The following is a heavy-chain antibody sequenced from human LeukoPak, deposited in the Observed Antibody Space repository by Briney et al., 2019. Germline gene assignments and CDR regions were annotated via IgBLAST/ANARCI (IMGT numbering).Heavy chain of an antibody. V-gene: IGHV1-2*02. Sequence: ASVKVSCKASGYTFTGYYMHWVRQAPGQGLEWMGWINPNSGGTNYAQKFQGRVTMTRDTSISTAYMELSRLRSDDTAVYYCARGFGPYYGDPPGAFDIWGQGTMVTVSS. CDR3: ARGFGPYYGDPPGAFDI. CDR1: GYTFTGYY. D-gene: IGHD4-17*01. J-gene: IGHJ3*02. CDR2: INPNSGGT.